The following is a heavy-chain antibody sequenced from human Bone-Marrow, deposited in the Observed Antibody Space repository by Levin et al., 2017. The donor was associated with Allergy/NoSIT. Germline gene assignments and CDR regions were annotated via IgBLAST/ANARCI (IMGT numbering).Heavy chain of an antibody. CDR1: GGSINSYY. V-gene: IGHV4-59*08. Sequence: SQTLSLTCTVSGGSINSYYWSWIRQPPGKELEWIGFIYYSGSTNYNPSLKSRATISVDASKSQFSLKLTSVTASDTAVYYCARLGPSYHYYYMDVWGKGTTVTVSS. CDR3: ARLGPSYHYYYMDV. D-gene: IGHD3-16*01. J-gene: IGHJ6*03. CDR2: IYYSGST.